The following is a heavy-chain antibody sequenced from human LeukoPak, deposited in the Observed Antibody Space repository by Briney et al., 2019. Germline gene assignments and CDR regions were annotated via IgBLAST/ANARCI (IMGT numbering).Heavy chain of an antibody. Sequence: GGSLRLSCAASGVTISSNYMSWVRQAPGKGLEWVSIIYSGGSTYYADSVKGRFTISRDNSKNTLYLQMNSLRAEDTAVYYCARLSDCSSTSCPGWFDPWGQGTLVTVSS. CDR3: ARLSDCSSTSCPGWFDP. CDR2: IYSGGST. J-gene: IGHJ5*02. V-gene: IGHV3-53*01. D-gene: IGHD2-2*01. CDR1: GVTISSNY.